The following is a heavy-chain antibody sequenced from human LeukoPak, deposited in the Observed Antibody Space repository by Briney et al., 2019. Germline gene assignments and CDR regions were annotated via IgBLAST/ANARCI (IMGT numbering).Heavy chain of an antibody. Sequence: KPSETLSLTCAVYGGSFSGYYWSWIRQPPGKGLEWIGEINHSGSTNYNPSLKSRVTISVDTSKNQFSLKLSSVTAADTAVHYCARVGYYDFWSGPSWFDPWGQGTLVTVSS. J-gene: IGHJ5*02. V-gene: IGHV4-34*01. CDR1: GGSFSGYY. D-gene: IGHD3-3*01. CDR2: INHSGST. CDR3: ARVGYYDFWSGPSWFDP.